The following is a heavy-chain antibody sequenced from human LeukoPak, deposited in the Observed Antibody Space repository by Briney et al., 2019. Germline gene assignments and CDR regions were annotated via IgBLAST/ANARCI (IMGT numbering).Heavy chain of an antibody. D-gene: IGHD7-27*01. CDR3: AKRVSSISTGDDS. V-gene: IGHV3-23*01. J-gene: IGHJ4*02. Sequence: GGSLRLSCVASGFVFSDYAMTWVRQAPGKGLEWVSVMSGYTGYKYYADSVKGRFTISRDNSKNTVYLQMNSLRAEDTAVYYCAKRVSSISTGDDSCGQGTLVTVSS. CDR1: GFVFSDYA. CDR2: MSGYTGYK.